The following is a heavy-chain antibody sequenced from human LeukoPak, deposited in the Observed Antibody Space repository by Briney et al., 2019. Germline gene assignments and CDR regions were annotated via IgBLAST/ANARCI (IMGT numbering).Heavy chain of an antibody. Sequence: PGGSLRLSCAASGFIFSSYNMNWVRQAPGKGLEWVSSISSRSRDVYYADSVKGRFTISRDNTKSSLFLQMDSLRAEDTAVYYCARDTVGVTDYWGQGTLVTVSS. J-gene: IGHJ4*02. V-gene: IGHV3-21*06. D-gene: IGHD1-26*01. CDR2: ISSRSRDV. CDR3: ARDTVGVTDY. CDR1: GFIFSSYN.